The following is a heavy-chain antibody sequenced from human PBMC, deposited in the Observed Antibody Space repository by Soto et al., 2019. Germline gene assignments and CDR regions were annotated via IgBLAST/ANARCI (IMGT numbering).Heavy chain of an antibody. CDR3: ARDRFSQGIGGFWFDP. V-gene: IGHV3-33*01. J-gene: IGHJ5*02. D-gene: IGHD1-20*01. CDR2: IWYDGSNK. CDR1: GFTFSSYG. Sequence: GGSLRLSCAASGFTFSSYGMHWVRQAPGKGLEWVAVIWYDGSNKYYADSVKGRFTISRDNSKNTLYLQMNSLRAEDTAVYYCARDRFSQGIGGFWFDPWGQGTLVTVSS.